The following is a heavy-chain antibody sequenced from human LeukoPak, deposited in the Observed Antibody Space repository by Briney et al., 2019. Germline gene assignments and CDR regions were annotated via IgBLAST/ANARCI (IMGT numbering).Heavy chain of an antibody. V-gene: IGHV1-58*02. CDR1: GFTFTSSA. J-gene: IGHJ6*02. D-gene: IGHD3-3*01. CDR2: IVVGSGNT. CDR3: AADLESPDGSYGMDA. Sequence: SVKVSRKASGFTFTSSAMQWVRQARGQRLEWIGWIVVGSGNTNYAQKFQERVTITRDMSTSTAYMELSSLRSEDTAVYYCAADLESPDGSYGMDAWGQGTTVTVSS.